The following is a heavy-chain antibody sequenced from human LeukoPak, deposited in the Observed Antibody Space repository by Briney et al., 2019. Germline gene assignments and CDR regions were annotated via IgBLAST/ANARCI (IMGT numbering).Heavy chain of an antibody. V-gene: IGHV1-18*01. Sequence: ASVKVSCTASGYTFTSYGISWVRQAPGQGLEWMGWISAYNGNTNYAQKLQGRVTMTTDTSTSTAYMELRSLRSDDTAVYYCARDPKLWFGELFFDYWGQGTLVTVSS. D-gene: IGHD3-10*01. CDR3: ARDPKLWFGELFFDY. CDR2: ISAYNGNT. J-gene: IGHJ4*02. CDR1: GYTFTSYG.